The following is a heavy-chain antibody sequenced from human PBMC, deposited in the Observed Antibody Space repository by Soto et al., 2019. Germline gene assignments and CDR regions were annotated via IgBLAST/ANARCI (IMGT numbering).Heavy chain of an antibody. Sequence: EVQLVESGGGLVQPGGSLRLSCTASGFPLSDYWMHWVRQAPGKGLGWVSRINSDGSSRTYAYPVKGRFTISRDNAQNTVYLQMNSLGADDSGAYYFSMGDMTTAQYYYFMDVWGNGTTVTVAS. J-gene: IGHJ6*03. CDR3: SMGDMTTAQYYYFMDV. CDR2: INSDGSSR. V-gene: IGHV3-74*01. D-gene: IGHD4-17*01. CDR1: GFPLSDYW.